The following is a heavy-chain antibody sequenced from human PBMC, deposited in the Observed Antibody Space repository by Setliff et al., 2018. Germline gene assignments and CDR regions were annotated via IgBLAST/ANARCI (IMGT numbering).Heavy chain of an antibody. V-gene: IGHV3-30*03. CDR2: SYDGSNK. CDR3: ARDPILDYGSGLMVTAIQGYMDV. D-gene: IGHD2-21*02. Sequence: GGSLRLSCAASGFTFSIYSMNWVRQAPGKGLEWISYDGSNKYYADSVKGRFTISRDNSKNTLFLQMNSLRPEDTAVYYCARDPILDYGSGLMVTAIQGYMDVWGKGTTVTVSS. CDR1: GFTFSIYS. J-gene: IGHJ6*03.